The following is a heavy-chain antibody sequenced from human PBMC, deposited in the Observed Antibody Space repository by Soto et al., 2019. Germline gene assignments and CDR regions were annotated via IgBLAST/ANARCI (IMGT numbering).Heavy chain of an antibody. CDR1: GGSISSYY. Sequence: XXTLSLTCTVSGGSISSYYWSWIRQPPGXXXXXIXXXSYXXSQXXXXXXXSXXTIXXXTHKQPLYLKLSYVTAADTAVYYCARHHDSWGQGTLVNVSS. V-gene: IGHV4-59*08. CDR2: XSYXXSQ. J-gene: IGHJ5*01. CDR3: ARHHDS.